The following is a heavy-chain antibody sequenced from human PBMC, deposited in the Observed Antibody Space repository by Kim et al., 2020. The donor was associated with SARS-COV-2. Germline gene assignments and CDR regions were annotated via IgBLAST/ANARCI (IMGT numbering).Heavy chain of an antibody. Sequence: ASVKVSCKASGYTFTSYAMNWVRQAPGQGLEWMGWINTNTGNPTYAQGFTGRFVFSLDTSVSTAYLQISSLKAEDTAVYYCARRNGYYDSSGYHAHKNYYYYYGMDVWGQGTTVTVSS. CDR2: INTNTGNP. CDR3: ARRNGYYDSSGYHAHKNYYYYYGMDV. D-gene: IGHD3-22*01. J-gene: IGHJ6*02. CDR1: GYTFTSYA. V-gene: IGHV7-4-1*02.